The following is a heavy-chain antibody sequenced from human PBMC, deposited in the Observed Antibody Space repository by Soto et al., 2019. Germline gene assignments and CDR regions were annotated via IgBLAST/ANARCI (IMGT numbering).Heavy chain of an antibody. D-gene: IGHD5-12*01. CDR3: ATVGSAGLRWLQLDY. J-gene: IGHJ4*02. CDR1: GYTFTDYY. Sequence: EAQLVQSGAEVKKPGATVKISCNVSGYTFTDYYMHWVQQAPGKGLEWMGLIDPEDGETIYAEKFQGRVTMTADTSIDTVYMELSSLRSEDTAVYYCATVGSAGLRWLQLDYWGQGTLVTVSS. CDR2: IDPEDGET. V-gene: IGHV1-69-2*01.